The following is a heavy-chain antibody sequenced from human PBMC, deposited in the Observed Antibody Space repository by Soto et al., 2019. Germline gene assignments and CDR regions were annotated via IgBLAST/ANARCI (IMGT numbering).Heavy chain of an antibody. D-gene: IGHD1-26*01. CDR1: GFTFTNYA. J-gene: IGHJ4*02. V-gene: IGHV3-23*01. Sequence: LRLSCAASGFTFTNYALNWVRQAPGKGLEWVSSISASGGVTFYADSVKGRFTISRDNSKKTLSLLMNSLRAEDTAVYYCARDPWGGSFDYWGQGSLVTVSS. CDR2: ISASGGVT. CDR3: ARDPWGGSFDY.